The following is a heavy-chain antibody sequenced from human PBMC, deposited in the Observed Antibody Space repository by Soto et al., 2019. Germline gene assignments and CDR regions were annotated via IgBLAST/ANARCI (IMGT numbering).Heavy chain of an antibody. Sequence: QPRGSLRLSCSASGFTFSSYDMHWVRHGTGKGLEWVPAIGTPGHTYYAGSVKGRFSISRENPQNSLYYHMNSLRAGDTAIYFCAREIGPTLFDYWGQG. CDR1: GFTFSSYD. V-gene: IGHV3-13*04. CDR2: IGTPGHT. J-gene: IGHJ4*02. CDR3: AREIGPTLFDY. D-gene: IGHD3-22*01.